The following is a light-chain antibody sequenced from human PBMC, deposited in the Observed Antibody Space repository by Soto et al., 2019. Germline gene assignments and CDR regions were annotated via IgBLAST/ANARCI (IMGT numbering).Light chain of an antibody. V-gene: IGKV1-5*03. CDR2: KAS. CDR1: QTISSW. CDR3: QQYSSYSPLT. J-gene: IGKJ4*01. Sequence: DIQMTQSPSTLSGSVGDRVTITCRASQTISSWLAWYQQKPGKAPKLLIYKASTLKSGVPSRFSGSGSGTEFTLTIASVQPEDFATYYCQQYSSYSPLTCGGGTKVDI.